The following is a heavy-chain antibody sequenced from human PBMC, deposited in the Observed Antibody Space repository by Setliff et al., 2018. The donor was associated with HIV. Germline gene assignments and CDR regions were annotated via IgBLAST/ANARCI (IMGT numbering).Heavy chain of an antibody. V-gene: IGHV1-8*02. Sequence: ASVKVSCKASGYTFTSYDINWVRQATGQGLEWMGWMNPNSGKTGYAQNFQGRVTMTRNTSISTAFMELSSLGSEDTAVYYCTRGRFTAAGSGYYFDYWGPGTLVTVSS. D-gene: IGHD6-13*01. J-gene: IGHJ4*02. CDR1: GYTFTSYD. CDR3: TRGRFTAAGSGYYFDY. CDR2: MNPNSGKT.